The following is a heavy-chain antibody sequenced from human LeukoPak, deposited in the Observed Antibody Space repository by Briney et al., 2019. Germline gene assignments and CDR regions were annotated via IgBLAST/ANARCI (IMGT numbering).Heavy chain of an antibody. CDR2: INWNGGST. CDR1: GFTVDDYG. J-gene: IGHJ5*02. CDR3: ARDHSSSWYPGNWFDP. V-gene: IGHV3-20*04. D-gene: IGHD6-13*01. Sequence: GGSLRLSCAASGFTVDDYGMSWVRQAPGKGLEWVSGINWNGGSTGYADSVKGRFTISRDNAKNSLYLQMNSLRAEDTALYYCARDHSSSWYPGNWFDPWGQGTLVTVSS.